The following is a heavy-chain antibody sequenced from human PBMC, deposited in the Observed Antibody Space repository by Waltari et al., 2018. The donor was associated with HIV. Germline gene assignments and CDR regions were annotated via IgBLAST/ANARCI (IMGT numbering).Heavy chain of an antibody. CDR1: GLRATTNY. CDR3: ARWTGTYYDS. V-gene: IGHV3-53*01. Sequence: EVQLVESGGGLIQPGGLLRLPCVASGLRATTNYMGRVLQAPGKVLEWVSMAYNDGTTHYADSVRRRFSIARDNSQNTLFLQMNSLRVDDTAVYYCARWTGTYYDSWGQGTLVTVSS. J-gene: IGHJ4*02. CDR2: AYNDGTT. D-gene: IGHD3-10*01.